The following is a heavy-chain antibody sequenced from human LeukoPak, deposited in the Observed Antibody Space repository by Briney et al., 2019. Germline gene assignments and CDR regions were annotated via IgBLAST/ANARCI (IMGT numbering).Heavy chain of an antibody. CDR1: GFTFSDYY. D-gene: IGHD3-9*01. Sequence: GGSLRLSCAASGFTFSDYYMSWIRQAPGKGLEWVSYISSSSSYTNYADSVKGRFTISRDNAKNSLYLQMNSLRAEDTAVYYCARIYYDILTGQGNWFDPWRQGTLVTVSS. J-gene: IGHJ5*02. V-gene: IGHV3-11*06. CDR3: ARIYYDILTGQGNWFDP. CDR2: ISSSSSYT.